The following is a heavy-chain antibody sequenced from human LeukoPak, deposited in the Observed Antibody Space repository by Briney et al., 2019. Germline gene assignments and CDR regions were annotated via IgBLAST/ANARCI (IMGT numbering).Heavy chain of an antibody. CDR1: GFTFSSYW. J-gene: IGHJ2*01. D-gene: IGHD3-10*01. CDR2: IKQDGSEK. V-gene: IGHV3-7*01. Sequence: GGSLRLSCAASGFTFSSYWMSWVRQAPGKGLEWVANIKQDGSEKYYVDSVKGRFTISRDNAKNSLYLQMNSLRAEDTAVYYCARDRGYGSGSSIPLWYFDLWGRGTLVTVSS. CDR3: ARDRGYGSGSSIPLWYFDL.